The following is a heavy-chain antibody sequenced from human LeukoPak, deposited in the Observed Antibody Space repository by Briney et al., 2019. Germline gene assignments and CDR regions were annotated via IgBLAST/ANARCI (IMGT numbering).Heavy chain of an antibody. D-gene: IGHD4-11*01. V-gene: IGHV3-11*03. Sequence: GGSLRLSCAASGFTFSDYYMSWLRQAPGKGLEWVSYISSSSSYTNYADSVKGRFTISRDNAKNSLYLQMNSLRAEDTAVYYCARSYSDYGNDAFDIWGQGTMVTVSS. CDR2: ISSSSSYT. CDR1: GFTFSDYY. CDR3: ARSYSDYGNDAFDI. J-gene: IGHJ3*02.